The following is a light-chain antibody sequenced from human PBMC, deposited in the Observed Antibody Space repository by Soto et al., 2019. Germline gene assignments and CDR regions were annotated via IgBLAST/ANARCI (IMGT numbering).Light chain of an antibody. CDR2: AAS. CDR3: QQSYSNPPG. Sequence: DIQMTQSPSSLSASVGDRVTITCRASQSISNYFNWYQQKPGKAPKLLIYAASSLQSGVPSRFSGSGSATDFTLTISSLQPEDSATYYCQQSYSNPPGFGQGTKLEI. J-gene: IGKJ2*03. V-gene: IGKV1-39*01. CDR1: QSISNY.